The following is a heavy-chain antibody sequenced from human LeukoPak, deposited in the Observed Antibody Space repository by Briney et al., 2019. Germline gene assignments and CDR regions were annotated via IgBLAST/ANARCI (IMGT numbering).Heavy chain of an antibody. V-gene: IGHV1-2*02. CDR3: AREFGSTSCHDY. CDR1: GYTFTGYY. J-gene: IGHJ4*02. Sequence: ASVKVSCKASGYTFTGYYMHWVRQAPGQGLEWMGWINPNSGCTNYAQKFQGRVTMTRDTSISTAYTELSRLRSDDTAVYYCAREFGSTSCHDYWGQGTLVTVSS. D-gene: IGHD2-2*01. CDR2: INPNSGCT.